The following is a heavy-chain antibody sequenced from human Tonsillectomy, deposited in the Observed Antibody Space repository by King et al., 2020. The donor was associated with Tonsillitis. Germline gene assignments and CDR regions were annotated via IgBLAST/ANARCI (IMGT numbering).Heavy chain of an antibody. Sequence: LQLQESGPGAVKPSETLSLTCTVSGVSIMSGDHYWAWVRQTPRKGLGWIGCRYQSGTILYNPSLKSRMTISGGTSENRFSLKLSSVSAADTAVYFCARYVSGSFDYWGQGALVTVSS. D-gene: IGHD1-26*01. V-gene: IGHV4-39*01. CDR3: ARYVSGSFDY. CDR1: GVSIMSGDHY. CDR2: RYQSGTI. J-gene: IGHJ4*02.